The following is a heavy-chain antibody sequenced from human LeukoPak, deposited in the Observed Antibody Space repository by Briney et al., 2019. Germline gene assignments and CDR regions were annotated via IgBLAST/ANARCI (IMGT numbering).Heavy chain of an antibody. V-gene: IGHV4-59*08. CDR3: GRFTGGGEGDY. CDR2: IYYSGST. CDR1: GGSISSYY. J-gene: IGHJ4*02. D-gene: IGHD2-21*01. Sequence: SETLSLTCTVSGGSISSYYWSWIRQPPGKGLEWIGYIYYSGSTNYNPSLKSRVTISVDTSKNQFSLKLSSVTAADTAVYYCGRFTGGGEGDYLGQGTLVTVSS.